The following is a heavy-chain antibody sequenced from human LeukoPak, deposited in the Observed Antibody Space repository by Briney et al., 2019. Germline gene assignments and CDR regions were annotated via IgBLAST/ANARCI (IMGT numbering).Heavy chain of an antibody. CDR2: INPNSGGT. J-gene: IGHJ5*02. CDR1: GYTFSGYY. D-gene: IGHD6-6*01. CDR3: AREFEEEHSEYSSSFDP. Sequence: GASVKVSCKASGYTFSGYYMHWVRQAPGQGLEWMGWINPNSGGTKSAQKFQGRVTMTRDTSISTAYMELSRLRSDDTAVYYCAREFEEEHSEYSSSFDPWGQGTLVTVSS. V-gene: IGHV1-2*02.